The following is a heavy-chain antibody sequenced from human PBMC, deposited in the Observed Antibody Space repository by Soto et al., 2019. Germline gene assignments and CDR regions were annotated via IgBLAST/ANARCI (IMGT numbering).Heavy chain of an antibody. V-gene: IGHV4-39*01. CDR3: ARSGDYYGMDV. J-gene: IGHJ6*02. Sequence: PSETLSLTCSVSGDSISSSSQYWGWIRQPPGKGLEWIGSIYYSGSTYYNPSLKSRVTISVDTSKNQFSLKLSSVTAADTAVYYCARSGDYYGMDVWGQGTTVTVSS. CDR1: GDSISSSSQY. D-gene: IGHD2-8*02. CDR2: IYYSGST.